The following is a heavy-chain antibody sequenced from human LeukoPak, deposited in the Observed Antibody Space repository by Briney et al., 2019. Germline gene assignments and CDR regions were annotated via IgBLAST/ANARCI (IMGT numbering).Heavy chain of an antibody. D-gene: IGHD3-22*01. J-gene: IGHJ1*01. V-gene: IGHV3-30*04. Sequence: PGGSLRLSCAASGFTFSTYAMHWVRQAPGKGLEWVAVISYDGSNKYYADSVKGRFTISRDNAKSSLFLQLNSLRAEDTAVYYCARERGYYDNSGYLPTTYFQHWGQGTLVTVSS. CDR2: ISYDGSNK. CDR1: GFTFSTYA. CDR3: ARERGYYDNSGYLPTTYFQH.